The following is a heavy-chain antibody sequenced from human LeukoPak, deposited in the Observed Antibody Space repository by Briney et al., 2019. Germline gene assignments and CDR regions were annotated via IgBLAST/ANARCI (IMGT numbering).Heavy chain of an antibody. D-gene: IGHD1-26*01. CDR1: GFTFSSYE. V-gene: IGHV3-48*03. Sequence: GGSLRLSCAASGFTFSSYEMNWVRQAPGKGLEWVSTISRSATTIYYADSVKGRFTISRDNAKNSLYLQMNSLRAEDTALYYCARFGESFNYFDYWGQGTLVTVSS. CDR2: ISRSATTI. J-gene: IGHJ4*02. CDR3: ARFGESFNYFDY.